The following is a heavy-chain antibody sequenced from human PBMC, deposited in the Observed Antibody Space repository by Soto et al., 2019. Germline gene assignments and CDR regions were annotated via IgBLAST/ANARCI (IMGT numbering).Heavy chain of an antibody. Sequence: QVQLVESGGGVVQPGRSLRLSCAASGFTFSSYGMHWVRQAPGKGLEWVAVISYDGSNNSYADSVKGRFTISRDNSKNTLYLQMNGLRAEDTAVYYCAPWFGAFDYWGQGTLVTVSS. J-gene: IGHJ4*02. CDR1: GFTFSSYG. D-gene: IGHD3-10*01. V-gene: IGHV3-30*03. CDR3: APWFGAFDY. CDR2: ISYDGSNN.